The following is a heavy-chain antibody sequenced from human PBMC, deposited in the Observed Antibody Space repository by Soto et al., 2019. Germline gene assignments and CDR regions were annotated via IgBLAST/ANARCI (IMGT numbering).Heavy chain of an antibody. J-gene: IGHJ6*02. D-gene: IGHD3-3*01. CDR2: ISAYNGNT. Sequence: ASVKVSCKASGYTFTSYGISWVRQAPGQGLEWMGWISAYNGNTNYAQKLQGRITMTTDTSTSTAYMELRSLRSDDTAVYYCGGASGYYDFWSAYPGGSGMDVWGQGTTVTVSS. V-gene: IGHV1-18*01. CDR3: GGASGYYDFWSAYPGGSGMDV. CDR1: GYTFTSYG.